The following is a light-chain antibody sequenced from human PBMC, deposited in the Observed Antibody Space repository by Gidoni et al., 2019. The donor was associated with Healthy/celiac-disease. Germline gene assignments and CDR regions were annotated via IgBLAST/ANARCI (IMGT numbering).Light chain of an antibody. CDR1: QSISSY. Sequence: DIQITQSPSSLSASVGDRVTITCRASQSISSYLNWYQQKPGKAPKLLIYAASSLQSGVPSRFSGSGSGTDFTLTISSLQPEDFATYYCKQSYSTRGTFGQGTKLEIK. CDR2: AAS. CDR3: KQSYSTRGT. J-gene: IGKJ2*01. V-gene: IGKV1-39*01.